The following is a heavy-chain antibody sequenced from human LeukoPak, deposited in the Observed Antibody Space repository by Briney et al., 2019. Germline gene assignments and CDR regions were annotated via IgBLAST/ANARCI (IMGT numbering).Heavy chain of an antibody. J-gene: IGHJ4*02. V-gene: IGHV3-30-3*01. Sequence: PGGSLRLSCAASGFSFSTYWMHWVRQAPGKGLEWVAVISYDGSNKHYADSVKGRFTISRDNSKNTLYLQMDSLRAEDTAVYYCARGGLYYDYWGQGTLVTVSS. CDR2: ISYDGSNK. CDR1: GFSFSTYW. CDR3: ARGGLYYDY.